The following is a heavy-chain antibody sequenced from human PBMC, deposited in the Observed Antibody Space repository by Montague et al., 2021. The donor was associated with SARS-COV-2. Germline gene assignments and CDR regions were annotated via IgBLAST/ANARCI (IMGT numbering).Heavy chain of an antibody. J-gene: IGHJ4*02. V-gene: IGHV3-48*03. CDR1: GFTFSSYE. CDR3: ARDLRDYDILTGYL. Sequence: SLRLSCEAFGFTFSSYEMNWVRQAPGKGLEWVSYITSSGSTIYYADSVKGRFTISRDNAKNSLFLQMNSLRAEDTAVYYCARDLRDYDILTGYLWGQGTLVTVSS. CDR2: ITSSGSTI. D-gene: IGHD3-9*01.